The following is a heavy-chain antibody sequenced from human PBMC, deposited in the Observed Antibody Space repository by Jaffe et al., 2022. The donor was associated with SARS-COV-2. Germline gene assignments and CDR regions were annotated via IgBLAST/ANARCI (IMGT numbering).Heavy chain of an antibody. V-gene: IGHV1-69*01. CDR2: IIPIFRRT. D-gene: IGHD1-1*01. CDR1: GTTFSNYA. J-gene: IGHJ6*03. Sequence: QVHLVQSGAEVKRPGSSVKVSCQASGTTFSNYAVSWVRQAPGQGLEWMGGIIPIFRRTNYAQNFQGRVTITADESTNTAYMELSSLRSDDTAVYYCARVGHLSNWNDYDLYFYYYYMDVWGEGTTVTVSS. CDR3: ARVGHLSNWNDYDLYFYYYYMDV.